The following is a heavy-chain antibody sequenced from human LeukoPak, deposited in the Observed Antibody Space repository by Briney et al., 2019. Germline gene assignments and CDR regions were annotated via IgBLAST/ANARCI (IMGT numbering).Heavy chain of an antibody. Sequence: GGSLRLSCAASGFTFSSYAMHWVRQAPGKGLEWVAVISYDGSNKYYADSVKGRFTISRDNSKNTLYLQMSSLRAEDTAVYYCASELSSTTPYYYYGMDVWGQGTTVTVSS. CDR2: ISYDGSNK. J-gene: IGHJ6*02. V-gene: IGHV3-30-3*01. CDR1: GFTFSSYA. D-gene: IGHD2-2*01. CDR3: ASELSSTTPYYYYGMDV.